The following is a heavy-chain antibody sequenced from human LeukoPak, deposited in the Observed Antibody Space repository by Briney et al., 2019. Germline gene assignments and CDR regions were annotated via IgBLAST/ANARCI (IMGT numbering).Heavy chain of an antibody. J-gene: IGHJ4*02. CDR1: GGSISSYY. CDR2: IYYSAST. CDR3: AGQTGSGLFILP. D-gene: IGHD3/OR15-3a*01. Sequence: SETLSLTCTVSGGSISSYYWSWIRQPPGKGLEWIGYIYYSASTNYNPSLKSRVTISVDTSKNQFSLKLSSVTAADTAVYYCAGQTGSGLFILPGGQGTLVTVSS. V-gene: IGHV4-59*01.